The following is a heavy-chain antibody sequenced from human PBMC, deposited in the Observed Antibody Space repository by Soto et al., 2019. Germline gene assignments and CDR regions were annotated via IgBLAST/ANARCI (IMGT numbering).Heavy chain of an antibody. J-gene: IGHJ6*02. CDR3: VLGYYYDSSGYYYHGMDV. D-gene: IGHD3-22*01. CDR1: GGTFSSYA. CDR2: IIPIFGTA. Sequence: SVKVSCKASGGTFSSYAISWVRQAPGQGLEWMGGIIPIFGTANYAQKFQGRVTITADESTSTAYMELSSLRSEDTAVYYCVLGYYYDSSGYYYHGMDVWGQGTTVTVSS. V-gene: IGHV1-69*13.